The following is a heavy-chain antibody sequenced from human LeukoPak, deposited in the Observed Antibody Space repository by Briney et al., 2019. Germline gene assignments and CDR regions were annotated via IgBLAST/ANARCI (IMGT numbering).Heavy chain of an antibody. V-gene: IGHV3-15*01. CDR2: IKSKTDGGTT. D-gene: IGHD1-26*01. J-gene: IGHJ4*02. CDR3: TTVQWELLGRYY. Sequence: GGSLRLSCVGSGFRLIDYNMNWVRQSPGKGLEWVGRIKSKTDGGTTDYAAPVKGRFTISRDDSKNTLYLQMNSLKTEDTAVYYCTTVQWELLGRYYWGQGTLVTVSS. CDR1: GFRLIDYN.